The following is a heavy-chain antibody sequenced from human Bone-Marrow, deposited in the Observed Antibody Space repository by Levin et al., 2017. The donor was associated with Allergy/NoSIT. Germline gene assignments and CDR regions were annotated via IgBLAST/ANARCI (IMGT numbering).Heavy chain of an antibody. J-gene: IGHJ6*02. V-gene: IGHV1-69*13. CDR3: ARVKCVGDDHLPRLGYHYYGMDV. CDR1: GGSLSNYG. CDR2: VIPMLGTP. D-gene: IGHD1-26*01. Sequence: ASVKVSCKASGGSLSNYGIGWVRQAPGQGPEWMGGVIPMLGTPIYAQKFQGRLTISADGSASTVHMEVSSLRGEDTAVYYCARVKCVGDDHLPRLGYHYYGMDVWGQGTTVSVTS.